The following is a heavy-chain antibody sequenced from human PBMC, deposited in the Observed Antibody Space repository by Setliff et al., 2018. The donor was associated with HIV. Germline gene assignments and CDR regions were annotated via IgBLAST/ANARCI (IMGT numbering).Heavy chain of an antibody. V-gene: IGHV3-15*01. D-gene: IGHD5-18*01. J-gene: IGHJ4*02. CDR1: GFPFNNAW. Sequence: GASLKISCAGSGFPFNNAWMAWVRQAPGKGLEWVGRIKSKTDGLTTDYSAPVQGRFTVSRDDSENTLYLQMDNLKSEDTAVYYCTVHTALDLWGQGTLVTVSS. CDR3: TVHTALDL. CDR2: IKSKTDGLTT.